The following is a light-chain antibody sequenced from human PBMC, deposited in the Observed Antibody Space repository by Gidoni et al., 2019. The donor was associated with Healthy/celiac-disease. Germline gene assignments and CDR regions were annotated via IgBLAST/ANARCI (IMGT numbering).Light chain of an antibody. J-gene: IGLJ3*02. CDR2: LNSDGSH. V-gene: IGLV4-69*01. Sequence: HSSYAIAWHQQQPEKGPRYLMKLNSDGSHSKGDGIPDRFSGSSSGAERYLTISSLQSEDEADYYCQTWGTGIWVFGGGTKLTVL. CDR3: QTWGTGIWV. CDR1: HSSYA.